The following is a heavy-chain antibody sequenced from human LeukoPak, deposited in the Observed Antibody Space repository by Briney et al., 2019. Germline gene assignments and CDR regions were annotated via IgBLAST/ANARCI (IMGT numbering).Heavy chain of an antibody. V-gene: IGHV3-48*03. CDR1: GFTFSSYE. J-gene: IGHJ4*02. Sequence: GGSLRLSCSASGFTFSSYEMNWVRQAPGKGLEWVSYISGSGSSRYYADSVKGRFTISRDNTRNSLYLQMDSLRAEDTALYYCARVQQQLVRGYWGQGTLVTVSS. CDR3: ARVQQQLVRGY. D-gene: IGHD6-13*01. CDR2: ISGSGSSR.